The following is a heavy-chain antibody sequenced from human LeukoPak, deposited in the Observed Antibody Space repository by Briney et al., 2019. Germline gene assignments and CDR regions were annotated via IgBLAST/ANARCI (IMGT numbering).Heavy chain of an antibody. V-gene: IGHV3-21*06. D-gene: IGHD3-10*01. CDR1: GFTFSNYW. J-gene: IGHJ4*02. Sequence: GGSLRLSCAASGFTFSNYWMSWVRQAPGEGLEWGSSISSITTYIYYSDSVKGRFTISRDNAKNSLYLQVNSLRPEDTAIYYCARGDPAYGSGSFDYWGQGTLVTVSS. CDR3: ARGDPAYGSGSFDY. CDR2: ISSITTYI.